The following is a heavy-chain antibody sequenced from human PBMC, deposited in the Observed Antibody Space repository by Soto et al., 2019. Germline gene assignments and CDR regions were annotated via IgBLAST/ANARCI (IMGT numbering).Heavy chain of an antibody. J-gene: IGHJ1*01. CDR2: ISAYNGNT. D-gene: IGHD2-15*01. CDR1: GYSFTSYG. Sequence: RASVKVSCKASGYSFTSYGISWVRQAPGQGLEWMGWISAYNGNTNYAQKLQGRVTMTTDTSTSTAYMELRSLRSDDTAVYYCARGSRLCSGGSCYPRYFQHWGQGTLVTVSS. CDR3: ARGSRLCSGGSCYPRYFQH. V-gene: IGHV1-18*01.